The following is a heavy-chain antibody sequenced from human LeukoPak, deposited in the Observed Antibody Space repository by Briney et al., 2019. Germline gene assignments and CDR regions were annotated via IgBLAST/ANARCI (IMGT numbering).Heavy chain of an antibody. Sequence: SETLSLTCTVSGGSISGYYWNWIRQPAGKGLEWIGRIYISGSTNYNPSLKSRVTMSVDTSKNQFSLKLSSVTAADTAVYYCARGVYYDSSGYYPYFDYWGQGTLVTVSP. D-gene: IGHD3-22*01. CDR1: GGSISGYY. CDR3: ARGVYYDSSGYYPYFDY. J-gene: IGHJ4*02. V-gene: IGHV4-4*07. CDR2: IYISGST.